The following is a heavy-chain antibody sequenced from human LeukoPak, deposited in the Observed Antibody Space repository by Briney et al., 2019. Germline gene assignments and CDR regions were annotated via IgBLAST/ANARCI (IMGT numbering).Heavy chain of an antibody. CDR2: INPNSGGT. J-gene: IGHJ5*02. CDR1: GYTFTGYY. Sequence: ASVKVSCKASGYTFTGYYMHWVRQAPGQGLEWMGWINPNSGGTNYAQKFQGRVTMTRDTSISTAYMELSRLRSDDTAVYYCASNRGDTSSNWFDPWGQGTLVTVSS. D-gene: IGHD2-2*01. CDR3: ASNRGDTSSNWFDP. V-gene: IGHV1-2*02.